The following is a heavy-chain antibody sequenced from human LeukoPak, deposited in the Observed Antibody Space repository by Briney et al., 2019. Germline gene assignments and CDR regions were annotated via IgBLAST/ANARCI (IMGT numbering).Heavy chain of an antibody. D-gene: IGHD3-10*01. CDR1: GFTFSRYD. CDR3: ARGPFELVWFGERDWYFDL. CDR2: IGTAGDT. Sequence: GGSLRLSCAASGFTFSRYDMHWVRQGTRKGLEWVAAIGTAGDTYYPGSVKGRFTISRENAKNSLYLQMNSLRAGDTAVYYCARGPFELVWFGERDWYFDLWGRGTLVTVSS. J-gene: IGHJ2*01. V-gene: IGHV3-13*01.